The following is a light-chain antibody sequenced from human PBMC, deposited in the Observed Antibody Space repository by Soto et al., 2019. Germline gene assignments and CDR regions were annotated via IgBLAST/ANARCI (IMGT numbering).Light chain of an antibody. CDR1: QSVSSN. CDR2: GAS. J-gene: IGKJ1*01. Sequence: KHSSPTLGGAPGRGAVYICRVSQSVSSNLAWYQQKPGQAPRLLIYGASTRATGIPARFSGSGSGTEFTHTSRSLQYECFAVFSSQQYNSWPPVTFGQGTKVDIK. CDR3: QQYNSWPPVT. V-gene: IGKV3-15*01.